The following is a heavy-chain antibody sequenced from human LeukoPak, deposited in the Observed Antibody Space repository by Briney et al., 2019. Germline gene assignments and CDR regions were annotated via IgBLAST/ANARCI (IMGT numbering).Heavy chain of an antibody. D-gene: IGHD1-26*01. J-gene: IGHJ5*02. CDR1: GGSISSSSYY. Sequence: SETLSLTCTLSGGSISSSSYYWGWIRQPPGKGLEWIGSIYYSGSTYYNPSLKSRVTISVDTSKNHFSLKLRSVTAADTAVYYCAKHGELLSWFDPWGQGTQVTVSS. V-gene: IGHV4-39*01. CDR2: IYYSGST. CDR3: AKHGELLSWFDP.